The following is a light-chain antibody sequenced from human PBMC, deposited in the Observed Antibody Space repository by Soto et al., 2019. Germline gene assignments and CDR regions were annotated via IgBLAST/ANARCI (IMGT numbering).Light chain of an antibody. CDR3: QQYYSYSRT. Sequence: DIQMTQSPSTLSASVGDRVTITCRASQTVSSWLAWYQQKPGKAPKLLIYDVSSLESGVPSRFSGRGSGTEFTLTISSLQPDDFATYYCQQYYSYSRTFGQGTKVDIK. CDR2: DVS. CDR1: QTVSSW. J-gene: IGKJ1*01. V-gene: IGKV1-5*01.